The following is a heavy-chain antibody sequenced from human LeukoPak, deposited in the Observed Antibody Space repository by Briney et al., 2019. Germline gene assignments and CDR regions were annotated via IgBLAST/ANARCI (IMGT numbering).Heavy chain of an antibody. CDR3: ARVHGFWSSFDY. Sequence: SGTLSLTCAVSGGSIKSNNWWSWVRQPPGKGLEWIGEIYHSGSTNYNPSLESRVTVSVDKSKNQFSLDLSSVTAADTAVYYCARVHGFWSSFDYWGQGTLVTVSS. CDR2: IYHSGST. D-gene: IGHD3-3*01. J-gene: IGHJ4*02. CDR1: GGSIKSNNW. V-gene: IGHV4-4*02.